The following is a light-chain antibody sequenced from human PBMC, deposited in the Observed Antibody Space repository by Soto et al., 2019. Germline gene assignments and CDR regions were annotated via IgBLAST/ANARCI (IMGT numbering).Light chain of an antibody. CDR3: SSYTSRDTDV. CDR1: SSDVGGYNY. CDR2: DVS. V-gene: IGLV2-14*01. J-gene: IGLJ1*01. Sequence: QSALTQPASVSGSPGQSIAISCTGTSSDVGGYNYFSWYQQHPGNATKLIIYDVSHRPSGVSNRFSGSTSGTTASLTISGLHAEDEADYYCSSYTSRDTDVFGTGTKLTVL.